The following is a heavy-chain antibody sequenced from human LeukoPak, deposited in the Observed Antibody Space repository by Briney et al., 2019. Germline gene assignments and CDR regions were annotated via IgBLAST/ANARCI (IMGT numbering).Heavy chain of an antibody. D-gene: IGHD4/OR15-4a*01. CDR2: IYSGGST. J-gene: IGHJ4*02. Sequence: GGSLRLSCTVSGFTVSSDSMSWVRQAPGKGLEWVSFIYSGGSTHYSDSVKDRFTISRDNSKNTLYLQMNSLRAEDTAVYYCARRAGAYSHPYDYWGQGTLVTVSS. CDR1: GFTVSSDS. V-gene: IGHV3-53*01. CDR3: ARRAGAYSHPYDY.